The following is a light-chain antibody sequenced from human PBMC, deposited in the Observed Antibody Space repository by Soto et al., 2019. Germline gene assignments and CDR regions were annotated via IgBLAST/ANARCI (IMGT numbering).Light chain of an antibody. CDR2: GTS. CDR3: QQYVTTPRT. J-gene: IGKJ1*01. Sequence: EIVLTQSPGILSLSPGARATLSCRASQTVAYTSLAWYQQRPGQAPRLLIYGTSTRATGTPDRFIGSGSGTAFTLTISSLEPEDFAVYYCQQYVTTPRTFGQGTKV. V-gene: IGKV3-20*01. CDR1: QTVAYTS.